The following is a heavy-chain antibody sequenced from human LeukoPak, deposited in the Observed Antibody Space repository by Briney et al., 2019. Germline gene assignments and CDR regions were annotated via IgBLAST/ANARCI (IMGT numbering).Heavy chain of an antibody. CDR3: ARASLAYFDY. D-gene: IGHD1-26*01. CDR1: GGSISSGDYY. V-gene: IGHV4-30-4*08. J-gene: IGHJ4*02. CDR2: IYYSGST. Sequence: PSQTXSLTCTVSGGSISSGDYYWRWIRQPPGKGLEWIGYIYYSGSTYYNPSLKSRITITVNTSKNQFSLKLSSVTAADTAVYYCARASLAYFDYWGQGTPVTVSS.